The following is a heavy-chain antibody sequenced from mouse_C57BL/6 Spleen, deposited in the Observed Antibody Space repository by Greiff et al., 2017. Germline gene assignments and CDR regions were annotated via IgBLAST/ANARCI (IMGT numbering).Heavy chain of an antibody. V-gene: IGHV1-64*01. Sequence: VQLQQPGAELVKPGASVKLSCKASGYTFTSYWMHWVKQRPGQGLEWIGMIHPNSGSTNYNEKFKSKATLTVDKSSSTAYMQLSSLTSEDSAVYYCARGDYDYDGGTLYWGQGTLVTVSA. D-gene: IGHD2-4*01. CDR1: GYTFTSYW. CDR3: ARGDYDYDGGTLY. J-gene: IGHJ3*01. CDR2: IHPNSGST.